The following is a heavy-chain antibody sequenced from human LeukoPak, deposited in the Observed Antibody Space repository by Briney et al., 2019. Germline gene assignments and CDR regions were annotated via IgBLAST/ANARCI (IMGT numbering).Heavy chain of an antibody. Sequence: SETLSLTCTVSGGSISSSSDYWGWIRQPPGNGLEWIGSIYYSGSTYYNPSLKSRVTISVDTSKNQFSLKLSSVTAADTAVYYCARHWVPIPQYYLYYYGMDVWGQGTTVTVPS. D-gene: IGHD2-21*01. CDR1: GGSISSSSDY. J-gene: IGHJ6*02. CDR3: ARHWVPIPQYYLYYYGMDV. CDR2: IYYSGST. V-gene: IGHV4-39*01.